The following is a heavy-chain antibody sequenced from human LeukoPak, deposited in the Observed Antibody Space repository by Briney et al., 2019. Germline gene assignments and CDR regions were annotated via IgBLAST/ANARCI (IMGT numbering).Heavy chain of an antibody. D-gene: IGHD3-9*01. CDR3: ARDRSISFFDP. CDR2: ISSSSSTI. J-gene: IGHJ5*02. V-gene: IGHV3-48*01. CDR1: GFTFSSYS. Sequence: GGSLRLSCAASGFTFSSYSMNWVRQAPGKGLEWVSYISSSSSTIYYADSVKGRFTISRDNAKNSLYLQMNSLRAEDTAVYYFARDRSISFFDPWGQGTLVTVSS.